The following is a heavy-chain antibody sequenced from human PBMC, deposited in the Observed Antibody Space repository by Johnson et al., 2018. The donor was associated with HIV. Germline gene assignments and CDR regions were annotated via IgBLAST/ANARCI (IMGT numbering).Heavy chain of an antibody. J-gene: IGHJ3*02. D-gene: IGHD2/OR15-2a*01. CDR1: GFTFSSYG. Sequence: QVQLVESGGGVVQPGRSLRLSCAASGFTFSSYGMHWVRQAPGKGLEWVAVISYNGSNKYYADSVKGRFTISRDNSKNTLYLQMNSLRAEDTAVYYCAKEPFYGGNDAFDIWGQGTMVTVSS. CDR3: AKEPFYGGNDAFDI. V-gene: IGHV3-30*18. CDR2: ISYNGSNK.